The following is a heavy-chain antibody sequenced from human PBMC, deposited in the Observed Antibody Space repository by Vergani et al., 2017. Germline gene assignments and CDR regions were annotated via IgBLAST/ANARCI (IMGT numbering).Heavy chain of an antibody. CDR3: ARGSGSYVRN. Sequence: EVQLLESGGGLVQPGGSLRLSCAASGFTFSSYSMNWVRQAPGKGLEWVSYISSSSSTIYYADSVKGRFTISRDNAKNSLYLQMNSLRAEDTAVYYCARGSGSYVRNWGQGTLVTVSS. V-gene: IGHV3-48*04. CDR2: ISSSSSTI. D-gene: IGHD1-26*01. J-gene: IGHJ4*02. CDR1: GFTFSSYS.